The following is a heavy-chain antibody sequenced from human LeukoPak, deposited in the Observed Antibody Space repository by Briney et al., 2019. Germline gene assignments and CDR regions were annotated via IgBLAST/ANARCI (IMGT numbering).Heavy chain of an antibody. D-gene: IGHD3-9*01. J-gene: IGHJ4*02. CDR3: ARGGILTGYFEDY. Sequence: WGSLRLSCAASGFTVANYGMSWVRQVPGKGLEWVSGITWNSGSTGYADFVKGRFTISRDNAKNSLYLQMDSLRAEDTAFYYCARGGILTGYFEDYWGQGTLVTVSS. V-gene: IGHV3-20*04. CDR1: GFTVANYG. CDR2: ITWNSGST.